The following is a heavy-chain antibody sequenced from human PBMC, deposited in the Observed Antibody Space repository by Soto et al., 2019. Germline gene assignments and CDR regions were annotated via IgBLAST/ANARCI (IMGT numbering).Heavy chain of an antibody. CDR3: ARGRQRYCSSTSCYGSTGNCFDP. Sequence: QVQLQQWGAGLLKPSETLSLTCAVYGGSFSGYYWSWIRQPPGKGLEWIGEINHSGSTNYNPSLKRGVAISVDTSNNQFSLKLSSVTAADTAVYYCARGRQRYCSSTSCYGSTGNCFDPWGQGTLVTVSS. CDR1: GGSFSGYY. V-gene: IGHV4-34*01. CDR2: INHSGST. D-gene: IGHD2-2*01. J-gene: IGHJ5*02.